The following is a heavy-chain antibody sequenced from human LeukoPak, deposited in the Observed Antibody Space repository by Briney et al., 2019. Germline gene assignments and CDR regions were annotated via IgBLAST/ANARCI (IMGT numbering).Heavy chain of an antibody. Sequence: GGSLRLSCATSGFPFSNFSMSWVRQAPGKGLEWIPTTNSGGTSTYYAESVKGRFTISRDNSKNTLYLQMSSLRVEDTAVYYCAKQSYARSLGEGGPGTLVSVSS. V-gene: IGHV3-23*01. CDR1: GFPFSNFS. CDR3: AKQSYARSLGE. J-gene: IGHJ4*02. CDR2: TNSGGTST. D-gene: IGHD2-8*01.